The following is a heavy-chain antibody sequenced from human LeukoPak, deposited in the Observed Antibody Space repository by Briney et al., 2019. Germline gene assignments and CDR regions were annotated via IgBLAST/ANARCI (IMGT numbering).Heavy chain of an antibody. CDR3: ARGDSSGYYYDRASGDDY. J-gene: IGHJ4*02. V-gene: IGHV3-21*01. D-gene: IGHD3-22*01. CDR1: GFTVSRYS. CDR2: ISSSSSYI. Sequence: GGSLRLSCAASGFTVSRYSMSWVRQAPGKGLEWVSSISSSSSYIYYADSVKGRFTISRDNAKNSLYLQMNSLRAEDTAVYYCARGDSSGYYYDRASGDDYWGQGTLVTVSS.